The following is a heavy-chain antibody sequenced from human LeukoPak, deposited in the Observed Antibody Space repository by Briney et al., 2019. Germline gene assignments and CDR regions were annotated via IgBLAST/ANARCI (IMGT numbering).Heavy chain of an antibody. CDR2: LHYDGSNT. J-gene: IGHJ6*03. D-gene: IGHD2-15*01. CDR3: AKNGDRGAFCSGGTCYPYYYYYMDV. Sequence: SGGSLRLSCAASGFTFSSSDMHWVRQAPGKGLEWVSYLHYDGSNTYYADSVKGRFTISRDNSKNTLFLQINSLRAEDAAVYYCAKNGDRGAFCSGGTCYPYYYYYMDVWGKGTTVTISS. CDR1: GFTFSSSD. V-gene: IGHV3-30*02.